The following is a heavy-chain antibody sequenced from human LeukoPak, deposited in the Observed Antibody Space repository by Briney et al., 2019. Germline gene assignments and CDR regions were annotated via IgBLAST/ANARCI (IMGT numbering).Heavy chain of an antibody. V-gene: IGHV3-64*04. CDR3: ARDSGTVFGYYFDY. J-gene: IGHJ4*02. Sequence: GGSLRLSCSASGFTFSSYAMHWVRQAPGKGLEYVSAISSNGGSTYYADSVKGRFTISRDNSKNTLYLQMNSLRAEDTAVYYCARDSGTVFGYYFDYWGQGTLVTVSS. CDR2: ISSNGGST. D-gene: IGHD1-26*01. CDR1: GFTFSSYA.